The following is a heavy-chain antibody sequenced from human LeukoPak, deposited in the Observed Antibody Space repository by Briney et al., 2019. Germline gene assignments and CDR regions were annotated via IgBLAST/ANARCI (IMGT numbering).Heavy chain of an antibody. CDR3: ARNLETASAAS. J-gene: IGHJ5*02. CDR2: IRDSGTTS. CDR1: GFTLSSYA. V-gene: IGHV3-23*01. D-gene: IGHD2-21*02. Sequence: GGSLRLSCAASGFTLSSYAMSWVRQSPGKGLDWVSVIRDSGTTSYYADSVKGRFTVSRDTSKNTLYLQMNSLGVDDTAVYYCARNLETASAASWGQGILVTVSS.